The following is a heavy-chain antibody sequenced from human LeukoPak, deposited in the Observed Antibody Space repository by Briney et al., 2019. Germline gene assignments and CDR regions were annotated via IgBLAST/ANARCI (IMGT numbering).Heavy chain of an antibody. J-gene: IGHJ4*02. CDR2: IYSGGST. CDR1: GFTVSSNY. CDR3: ARERRSGVGSHFDY. D-gene: IGHD1-26*01. Sequence: GGSLRLSCAASGFTVSSNYMSWVRQAPGKGLEWVSVIYSGGSTYYADSVKGRFTISRDNSKNTLYLQMNSLRAEDTAVYYCARERRSGVGSHFDYWGQGALVTVSS. V-gene: IGHV3-66*02.